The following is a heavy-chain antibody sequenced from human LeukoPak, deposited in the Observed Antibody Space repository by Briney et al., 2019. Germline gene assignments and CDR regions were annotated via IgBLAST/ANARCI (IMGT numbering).Heavy chain of an antibody. CDR1: GGSISGYY. CDR3: ARDVVVPAAMSFNYYYYMDV. Sequence: SETLSLTCTVSGGSISGYYWSWIRQPPGKGLEWIGYIFYSGSTNYNPSLKSRVTISVDTSKNQFSLKLSSVTAADTAVYYCARDVVVPAAMSFNYYYYMDVWGKGTTVTVSS. J-gene: IGHJ6*03. CDR2: IFYSGST. D-gene: IGHD2-2*01. V-gene: IGHV4-59*01.